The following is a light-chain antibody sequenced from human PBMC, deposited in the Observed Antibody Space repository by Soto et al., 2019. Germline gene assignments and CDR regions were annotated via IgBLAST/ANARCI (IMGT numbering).Light chain of an antibody. V-gene: IGLV2-14*03. CDR1: SSDVGGNKY. Sequence: QSVLTQPASVSGSPGQSITISCTGTSSDVGGNKYVSWYQHYPGKAPKLMICDVSNRPSGVSNRFSGSKSGNTASLTISGLQAEDEADYYCSAFTGTTYVFGTGTKPTVL. J-gene: IGLJ1*01. CDR3: SAFTGTTYV. CDR2: DVS.